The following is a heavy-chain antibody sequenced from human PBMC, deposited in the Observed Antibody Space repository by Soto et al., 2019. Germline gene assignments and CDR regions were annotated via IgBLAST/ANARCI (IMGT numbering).Heavy chain of an antibody. V-gene: IGHV4-34*01. CDR3: ARGIVVVPAAMSWGWFDP. D-gene: IGHD2-2*01. J-gene: IGHJ5*02. CDR1: GGSFSGYY. Sequence: QVQLQQWGAGLLKPSETLSLTCAVYGGSFSGYYWSWIRQPPGKGLEWIGEINHSGSTNYNPSLKWRVTISVDTSKNQFSLKLSSVTAADTAVYYCARGIVVVPAAMSWGWFDPWGQGTLVTVSS. CDR2: INHSGST.